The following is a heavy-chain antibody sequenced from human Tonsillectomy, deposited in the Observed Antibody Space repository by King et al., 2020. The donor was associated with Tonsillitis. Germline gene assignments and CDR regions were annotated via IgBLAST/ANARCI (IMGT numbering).Heavy chain of an antibody. Sequence: VQLQQWGAGLLKPSDTLSLTCAVYGGPFSDYYWSWIRQPPGKGLEWIGQINHSGNTNYTPSLKSRVTMSVDTSKNQVSVRLSSVTAADTAVYYCARVSGSYGGGFDSWGQGTLVTVSS. CDR3: ARVSGSYGGGFDS. V-gene: IGHV4-34*01. J-gene: IGHJ4*02. CDR1: GGPFSDYY. CDR2: INHSGNT. D-gene: IGHD1-26*01.